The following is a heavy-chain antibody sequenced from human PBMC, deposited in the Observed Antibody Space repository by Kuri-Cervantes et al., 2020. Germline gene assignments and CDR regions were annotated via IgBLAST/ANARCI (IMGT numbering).Heavy chain of an antibody. V-gene: IGHV5-51*01. CDR1: GYSFTFYW. CDR3: ARQDGSGLYFFDD. CDR2: IYPGDSNI. Sequence: GGSLRLSCTGSGYSFTFYWIAWVRQMPGKGLEWMGIIYPGDSNIKYSPSFQGQVTISVDKSITTAYLQWNSLKASDTAIYYCARQDGSGLYFFDDWGQGTLVTVSS. J-gene: IGHJ4*02. D-gene: IGHD5-24*01.